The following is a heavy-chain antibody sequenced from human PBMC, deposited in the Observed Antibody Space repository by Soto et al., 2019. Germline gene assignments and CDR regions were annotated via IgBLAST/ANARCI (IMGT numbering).Heavy chain of an antibody. D-gene: IGHD6-13*01. CDR2: IYTSGST. CDR3: AKDRSESSNWYHPDNDV. CDR1: GGSISSYY. V-gene: IGHV4-4*07. J-gene: IGHJ6*02. Sequence: SETLSLTCTVSGGSISSYYWSWIRQPAGKGLEWIGRIYTSGSTNYNPSLKSRVTMSVDTSKNQFSLKLSSVTAADTAVYYCAKDRSESSNWYHPDNDVWGQGTTVTVSS.